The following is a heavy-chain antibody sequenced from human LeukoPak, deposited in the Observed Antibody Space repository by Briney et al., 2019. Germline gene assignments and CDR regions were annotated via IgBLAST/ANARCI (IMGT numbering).Heavy chain of an antibody. CDR1: GFTFSSYS. V-gene: IGHV3-21*01. CDR3: ARDFSDSSGYYYYFDY. D-gene: IGHD3-22*01. Sequence: GGSLRLSCAASGFTFSSYSMNWVRQAPGKGLEWVSSISSSSSYIYYADSVKGRFTISRDTAKNSLYLQMNSLRAEDTAVYYCARDFSDSSGYYYYFDYWGQGTLVTVSS. CDR2: ISSSSSYI. J-gene: IGHJ4*02.